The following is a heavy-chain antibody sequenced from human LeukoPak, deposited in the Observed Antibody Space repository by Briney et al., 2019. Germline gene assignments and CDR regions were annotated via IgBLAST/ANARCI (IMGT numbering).Heavy chain of an antibody. CDR3: ARDEGITIFGVAPYFDY. J-gene: IGHJ4*02. CDR2: ISSSSSYI. Sequence: GGSLRLSCAASGFTFSSYSMNWVRQAPGKGLEWVSSISSSSSYIYYADSVKGRFTISRDNAKNSLYLQMNSLRAEDTAVYYCARDEGITIFGVAPYFDYWGQGTLVTVSS. D-gene: IGHD3-3*01. CDR1: GFTFSSYS. V-gene: IGHV3-21*01.